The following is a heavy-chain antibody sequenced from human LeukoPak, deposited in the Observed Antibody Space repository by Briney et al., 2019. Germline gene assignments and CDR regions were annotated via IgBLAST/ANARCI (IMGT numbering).Heavy chain of an antibody. V-gene: IGHV4-59*01. CDR1: GGSISSYY. CDR3: ARGHDAYGDYDY. J-gene: IGHJ4*02. CDR2: IYYSGST. D-gene: IGHD4-17*01. Sequence: SETLSLTCTVSGGSISSYYWSRIRQPPGKGLEWIGYIYYSGSTNYNPSLKSRVTISVDTSKNQFSLKLSSVTAADTAVYYCARGHDAYGDYDYWGQGTLVTVSS.